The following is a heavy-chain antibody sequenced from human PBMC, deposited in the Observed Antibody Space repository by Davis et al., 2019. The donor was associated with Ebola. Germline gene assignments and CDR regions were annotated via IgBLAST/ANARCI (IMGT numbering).Heavy chain of an antibody. CDR3: AKDPYYSSSWHWGWFDP. CDR1: GFTFSSYW. CDR2: IKQDGSEK. V-gene: IGHV3-7*03. Sequence: GESLKISCAASGFTFSSYWMSWVRQAPGKGLEWVANIKQDGSEKYYVDSVKGRFTISRDNAKNSLYLQMNSLRAEDTALYYCAKDPYYSSSWHWGWFDPWGQGTLVTVSS. D-gene: IGHD6-13*01. J-gene: IGHJ5*02.